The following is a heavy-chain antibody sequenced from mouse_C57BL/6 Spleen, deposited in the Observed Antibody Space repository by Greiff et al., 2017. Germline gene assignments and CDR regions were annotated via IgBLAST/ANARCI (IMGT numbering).Heavy chain of an antibody. V-gene: IGHV1-64*01. CDR2: IHPNSGST. D-gene: IGHD2-3*01. CDR3: ARGRWLLRDYYAMDY. Sequence: VQLQQPGAELVKPGASVKLSCKASGYTFTSYWMHWVKQRPGQGLEWIGMIHPNSGSTNYNEKFKSKATLTVDKSSSTAYMQLSSLTSEDSAVYDCARGRWLLRDYYAMDYWGQGTSVTVSA. J-gene: IGHJ4*01. CDR1: GYTFTSYW.